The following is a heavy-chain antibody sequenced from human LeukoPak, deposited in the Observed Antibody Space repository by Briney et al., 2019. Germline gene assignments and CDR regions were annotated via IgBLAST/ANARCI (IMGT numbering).Heavy chain of an antibody. J-gene: IGHJ6*02. D-gene: IGHD1-14*01. CDR2: ISSSSSYI. V-gene: IGHV3-21*01. CDR1: GFTFSSYS. CDR3: ARDSGSARYYGMDV. Sequence: GGSLRPSCAASGFTFSSYSMNWVRQAPGKGLEWVSSISSSSSYIYYADSVKGRFTISRDNAKNSLYLQMNSLRAEDTAVYYCARDSGSARYYGMDVWGQGTTVTVSS.